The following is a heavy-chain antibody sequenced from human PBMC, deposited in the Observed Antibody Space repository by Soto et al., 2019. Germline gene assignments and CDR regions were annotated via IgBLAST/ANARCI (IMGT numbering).Heavy chain of an antibody. CDR1: AGTFNSYA. J-gene: IGHJ1*01. CDR2: VIPIFGTA. V-gene: IGHV1-69*05. CDR3: ESLPGTAAACAY. Sequence: QVQLVQSGAEVKKPASSVNVACKASAGTFNSYAITSVRQIPGQGREWLGGVIPIFGTANYAQKFQGRVSSTPDESTRTHYIDLNSLRSEDTAVYCRESLPGTAAACAYWGQGTLVTLSS. D-gene: IGHD6-13*01.